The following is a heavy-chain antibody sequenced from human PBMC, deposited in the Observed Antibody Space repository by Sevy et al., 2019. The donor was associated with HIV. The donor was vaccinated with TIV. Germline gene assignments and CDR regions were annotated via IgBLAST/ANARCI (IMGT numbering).Heavy chain of an antibody. J-gene: IGHJ4*02. V-gene: IGHV3-30*04. CDR3: ARTYYDILTGYPDY. D-gene: IGHD3-9*01. Sequence: GGSLRLSCAASGFNLSSYAMHWVRQAPGKGLEWVAVISYDGSNKYYADSVKGRFTISRDNSKNTLYLQMNSLRAEDTAVYYCARTYYDILTGYPDYWGQGTLVTVSS. CDR1: GFNLSSYA. CDR2: ISYDGSNK.